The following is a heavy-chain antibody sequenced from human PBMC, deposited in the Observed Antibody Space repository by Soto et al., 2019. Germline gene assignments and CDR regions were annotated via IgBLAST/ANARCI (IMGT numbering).Heavy chain of an antibody. CDR1: GFSLTTSGVG. D-gene: IGHD3-3*01. CDR2: ICWDDDK. J-gene: IGHJ4*02. Sequence: QITLNESGPTQVKPRQTLTLTCTFSGFSLTTSGVGVGWIRQSPGKAPEWLALICWDDDKRYSPSLKSRLTITKDTSKNQVVLTMADLDPADTATYYCAHRVLRTVFGLVTTTAIYFDFWGQGTPVAVSS. CDR3: AHRVLRTVFGLVTTTAIYFDF. V-gene: IGHV2-5*02.